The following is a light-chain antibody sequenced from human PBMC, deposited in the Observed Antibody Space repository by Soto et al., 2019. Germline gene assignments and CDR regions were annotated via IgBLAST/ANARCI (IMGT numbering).Light chain of an antibody. J-gene: IGKJ1*01. CDR3: HQYVSSWT. V-gene: IGKV3-20*01. CDR1: QSVSSTY. Sequence: EILLTQSPCTLALSPGERATLSCRASQSVSSTYVAWYQQKSGHAPSLLIYGASSRATGIPDRLSGSGSGTDFTLTISRLEPEDFAVYYCHQYVSSWTFGQGTKVDIK. CDR2: GAS.